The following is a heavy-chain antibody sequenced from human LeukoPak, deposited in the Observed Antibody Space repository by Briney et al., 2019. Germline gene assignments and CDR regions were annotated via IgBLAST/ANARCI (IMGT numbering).Heavy chain of an antibody. D-gene: IGHD1-1*01. Sequence: GGSLRLSCAASGFTFSSYAMSWVRQAPGKGLEWVSATSGSGGSTYYADSVKGRFTISRDNSKNTMYLQMNSLRAEDTAVYYCAKDSRYRGTADYWGQGTLVTVSS. CDR3: AKDSRYRGTADY. CDR2: TSGSGGST. V-gene: IGHV3-23*01. J-gene: IGHJ4*02. CDR1: GFTFSSYA.